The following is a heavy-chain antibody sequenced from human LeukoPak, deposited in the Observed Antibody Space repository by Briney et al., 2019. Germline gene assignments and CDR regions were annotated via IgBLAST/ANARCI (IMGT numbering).Heavy chain of an antibody. CDR3: AKDRRSCTSTFCSGDHFDS. J-gene: IGHJ4*02. Sequence: PGGSLRLSCATSGFTFANYALAWVRQAPGKGLQPVSYISHTGHRTYYADSVLGRFTVSRDNSKNTLYLEMKGLRVEDTALYYCAKDRRSCTSTFCSGDHFDSWGQGTLVTVSS. D-gene: IGHD2-8*01. CDR2: ISHTGHRT. V-gene: IGHV3-23*01. CDR1: GFTFANYA.